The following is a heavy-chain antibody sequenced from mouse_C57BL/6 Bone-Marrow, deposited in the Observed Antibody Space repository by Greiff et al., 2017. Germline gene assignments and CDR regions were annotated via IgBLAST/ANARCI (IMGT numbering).Heavy chain of an antibody. CDR1: GFNIKDDY. CDR2: IDPENGDT. CDR3: TTGYGLFAY. J-gene: IGHJ3*01. Sequence: EVQLQQSGAELVRPGASVKLSCTASGFNIKDDYMHWVKQRPEQGLEWIGWIDPENGDTEYASKFQGKATITADTSSNTAYLQLSSLTSADTAVYYCTTGYGLFAYGGQGTLVTVSA. V-gene: IGHV14-4*01. D-gene: IGHD1-1*02.